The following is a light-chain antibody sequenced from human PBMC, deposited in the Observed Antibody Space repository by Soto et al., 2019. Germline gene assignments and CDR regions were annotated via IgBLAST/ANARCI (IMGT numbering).Light chain of an antibody. CDR2: GAS. CDR3: QQYNNWPPSII. V-gene: IGKV3-15*01. CDR1: ESVSSN. J-gene: IGKJ5*01. Sequence: EIVLTPSPSTPSLSPGEGATLSCRARESVSSNLAWYQQRPGQAPRLLIYGASTRATETPLRFRGSGSGTEFTLTISSLQSEDLAVYYCQQYNNWPPSIIFGPGTRLEIK.